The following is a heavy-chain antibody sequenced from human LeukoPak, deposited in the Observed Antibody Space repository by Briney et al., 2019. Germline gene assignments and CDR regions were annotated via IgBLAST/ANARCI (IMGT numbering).Heavy chain of an antibody. CDR1: GGSISSSSYY. V-gene: IGHV4-39*01. J-gene: IGHJ6*03. CDR2: IYYSGST. CDR3: ARHEAYYYYMDV. Sequence: PSETLPLTCTVSGGSISSSSYYWGWIRQPPGKGLEWIGSIYYSGSTYYNPSLKSRVTISVDTSKNQFSLKLNSVTAADTAVYYCARHEAYYYYMDVWGKGTTVTVSS.